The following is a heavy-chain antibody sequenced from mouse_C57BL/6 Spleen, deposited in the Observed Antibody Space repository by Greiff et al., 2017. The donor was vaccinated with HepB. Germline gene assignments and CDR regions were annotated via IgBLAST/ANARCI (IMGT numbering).Heavy chain of an antibody. CDR1: GFTFSSYA. CDR2: ISDGGSYT. D-gene: IGHD1-1*02. J-gene: IGHJ4*01. CDR3: ARDFGGYLYAMDY. Sequence: EVKLVESGGGLVKPGGSLKLSCAASGFTFSSYAMSWVRQTPEKRLEWVATISDGGSYTYYPDNVKGRFTISRDNAKNNLYLQMSHLKSEDTAMYYCARDFGGYLYAMDYWGQGTSVTVSS. V-gene: IGHV5-4*01.